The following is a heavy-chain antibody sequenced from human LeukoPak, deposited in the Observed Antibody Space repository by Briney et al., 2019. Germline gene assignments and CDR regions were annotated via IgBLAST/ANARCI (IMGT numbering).Heavy chain of an antibody. D-gene: IGHD1-26*01. CDR1: GYSISSGYY. J-gene: IGHJ4*02. CDR2: SGST. V-gene: IGHV4-38-2*02. Sequence: PSGTLSLTCTVSGYSISSGYYWGWIRQPPGKGLEWIGSGSTYYNPSLKSRVTISVDTSKNQFSLKLSSVTAADTAVYYCARGWYSGSYRSDYWGQGTLVTVSS. CDR3: ARGWYSGSYRSDY.